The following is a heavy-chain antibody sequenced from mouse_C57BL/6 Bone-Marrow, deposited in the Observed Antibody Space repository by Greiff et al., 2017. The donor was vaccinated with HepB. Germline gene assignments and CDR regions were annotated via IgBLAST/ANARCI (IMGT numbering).Heavy chain of an antibody. CDR2: IYPGSGNT. V-gene: IGHV1-76*01. D-gene: IGHD3-2*02. CDR3: ARGAAQATDYAMDY. CDR1: GYTFTDYY. Sequence: QVQLKQSGAELVRPGASVKLSCKASGYTFTDYYINWVKQRPGQGLEWIARIYPGSGNTYYNEKFKGKATLTAEKSSSTAYMQLSSLTSEDSAVYFCARGAAQATDYAMDYWGQGTSVTVSS. J-gene: IGHJ4*01.